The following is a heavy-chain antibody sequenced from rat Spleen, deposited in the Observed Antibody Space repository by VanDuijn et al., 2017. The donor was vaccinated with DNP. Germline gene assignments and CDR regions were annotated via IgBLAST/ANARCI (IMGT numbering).Heavy chain of an antibody. Sequence: EVQLVESDGGLVQPGRSLKLSCAASGFPFSVYYMAWVRQAPTKGLEWVATISYGCSCTYYRDSVQGRFTISRDNAKSTLYLQMDSLRTEDTATYYCTTQSNSVYGGFAYWGQGTLVTVSS. CDR3: TTQSNSVYGGFAY. D-gene: IGHD4-3*01. V-gene: IGHV5-29*01. CDR1: GFPFSVYY. J-gene: IGHJ3*01. CDR2: ISYGCSCT.